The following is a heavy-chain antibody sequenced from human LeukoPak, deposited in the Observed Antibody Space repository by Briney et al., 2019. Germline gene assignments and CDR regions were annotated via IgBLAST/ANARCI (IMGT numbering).Heavy chain of an antibody. Sequence: SETLSLTCTVSGGSISSGSYYWSWIRQPAGKGLEWIGHIYTSASTDYNPSLKSRVTISVDTSKNQFSLKLSSVTAADTAVYYCARDAGHQLSRRNYYAMDVWGQGTTVTVSS. CDR3: ARDAGHQLSRRNYYAMDV. V-gene: IGHV4-61*09. J-gene: IGHJ6*02. D-gene: IGHD1-1*01. CDR1: GGSISSGSYY. CDR2: IYTSAST.